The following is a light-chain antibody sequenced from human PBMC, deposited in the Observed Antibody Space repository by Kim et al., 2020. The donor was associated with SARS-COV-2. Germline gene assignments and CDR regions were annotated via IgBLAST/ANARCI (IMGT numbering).Light chain of an antibody. CDR1: TLSNYF. Sequence: AVEHTVRTKTQGDTLSNYFATSYQNTPGQAPLLVIYAPPTRPQGIPDPFLGSSSGNTASLTITGTQADDVADYYGDARDSSPNHVLFGGGTQLTVL. J-gene: IGLJ2*01. V-gene: IGLV3-19*01. CDR2: APP. CDR3: DARDSSPNHVL.